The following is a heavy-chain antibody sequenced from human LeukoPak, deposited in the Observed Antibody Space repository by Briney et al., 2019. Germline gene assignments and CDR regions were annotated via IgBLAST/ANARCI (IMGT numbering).Heavy chain of an antibody. D-gene: IGHD3-10*01. Sequence: GGSLRLSCAASGFSFSSYGMHWVRQAPGKGLEWVAFIRYDGTNKYYADSVKGRFTISRDNSKNTLYLQMNSLRAEDTAVYYCARSRLPWVLVRGVIIAYWGQGTLVTVSS. CDR3: ARSRLPWVLVRGVIIAY. J-gene: IGHJ4*02. CDR2: IRYDGTNK. V-gene: IGHV3-30*02. CDR1: GFSFSSYG.